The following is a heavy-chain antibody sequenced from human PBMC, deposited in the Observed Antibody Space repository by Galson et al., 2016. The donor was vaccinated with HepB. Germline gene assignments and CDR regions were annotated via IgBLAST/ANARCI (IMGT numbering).Heavy chain of an antibody. CDR1: GFTFSSYW. J-gene: IGHJ4*02. CDR2: TNSDGSST. CDR3: ARAPTRYYGGNSGHLFDS. V-gene: IGHV3-74*01. Sequence: SLRLSCAASGFTFSSYWMHWVRQAPGKGLVWVSRTNSDGSSTTYADSVKGRFTISRDNAKNTLYLQMNSLRAEDTAVYYCARAPTRYYGGNSGHLFDSWVQGTLVTVSS. D-gene: IGHD4-23*01.